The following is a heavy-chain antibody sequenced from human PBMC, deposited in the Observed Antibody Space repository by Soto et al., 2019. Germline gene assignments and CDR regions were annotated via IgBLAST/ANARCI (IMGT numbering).Heavy chain of an antibody. V-gene: IGHV4-4*07. CDR2: IDTSGNT. CDR3: ARYSNNWFQTEGMDV. Sequence: SETLSLTCTVSADSITTDYWSWIREPGGKGLEWIGRIDTSGNTNYNPSLKSRVTMSVDTSKKQFSLKLTSVTAADTAVYYCARYSNNWFQTEGMDVWGQGTTVTVSS. D-gene: IGHD6-13*01. J-gene: IGHJ6*02. CDR1: ADSITTDY.